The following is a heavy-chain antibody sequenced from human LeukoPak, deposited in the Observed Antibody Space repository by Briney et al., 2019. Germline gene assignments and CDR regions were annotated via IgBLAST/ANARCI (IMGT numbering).Heavy chain of an antibody. CDR1: GFTFSSYA. Sequence: GGSLRLSCAASGFTFSSYAMHWVRQAPGKGLEWVAVISYDGSNKYYADSVKGRFTISRDNSKNTLYLQMNSLRAEDTATYYCAREGDSDFWSAYRYWGQGTRVTVSS. D-gene: IGHD3-3*01. V-gene: IGHV3-30-3*01. J-gene: IGHJ4*02. CDR2: ISYDGSNK. CDR3: AREGDSDFWSAYRY.